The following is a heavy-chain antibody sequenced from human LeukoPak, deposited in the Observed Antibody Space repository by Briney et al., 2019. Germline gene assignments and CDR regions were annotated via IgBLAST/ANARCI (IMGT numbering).Heavy chain of an antibody. CDR3: ARMKAGGIDY. J-gene: IGHJ4*02. D-gene: IGHD3-16*01. CDR2: IGTAGDT. V-gene: IGHV3-13*01. CDR1: GFTFDDYA. Sequence: GGSLRLSCAASGFTFDDYAMHWVRQAPGKGLEWVSAIGTAGDTYYPGSVKGRFTISRENAKNSLYLQMNSLRAGDTAVYYCARMKAGGIDYWGQGTLVTVSS.